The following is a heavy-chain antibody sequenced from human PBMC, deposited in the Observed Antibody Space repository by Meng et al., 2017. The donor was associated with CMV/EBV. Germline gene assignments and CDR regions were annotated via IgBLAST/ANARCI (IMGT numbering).Heavy chain of an antibody. CDR1: GGTFSSYA. Sequence: SVKVSCKASGGTFSSYAISWVRQAPGQGLEWMGGIIPIFGTANYAQKFQGRVTITTDESTSTAYMELSSLRSEDTAVYYCARGDCSSTSCYVGYENGMDVWGQGTTVTVSS. V-gene: IGHV1-69*05. J-gene: IGHJ6*02. CDR3: ARGDCSSTSCYVGYENGMDV. CDR2: IIPIFGTA. D-gene: IGHD2-2*01.